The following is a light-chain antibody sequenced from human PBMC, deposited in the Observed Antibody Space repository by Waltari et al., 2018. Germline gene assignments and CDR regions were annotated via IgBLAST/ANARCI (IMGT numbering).Light chain of an antibody. V-gene: IGKV3-15*01. Sequence: EIVMTQSPATLSVSPGERATLSCRASQNISTHLVWYQHNPGQAPRLLIYAASTRATGTPASFRGHGSGTEFTLTISSLQSEDFALYYCQQYNTWPSFGPGTKVDIK. CDR1: QNISTH. CDR3: QQYNTWPS. J-gene: IGKJ3*01. CDR2: AAS.